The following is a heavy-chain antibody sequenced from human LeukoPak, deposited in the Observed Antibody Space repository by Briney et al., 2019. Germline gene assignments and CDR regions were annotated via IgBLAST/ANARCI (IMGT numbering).Heavy chain of an antibody. Sequence: SETLSLTCTVSGGSMSSYYWSWIRQPPGKGLEWIGYIYYSGTTNYNPSLESRVTISVDTSKNQFSLKLRSVTAADTAVYYCARGVYIAAAQYGYWGQGTLVTVSS. CDR1: GGSMSSYY. CDR2: IYYSGTT. V-gene: IGHV4-59*01. D-gene: IGHD6-13*01. J-gene: IGHJ4*02. CDR3: ARGVYIAAAQYGY.